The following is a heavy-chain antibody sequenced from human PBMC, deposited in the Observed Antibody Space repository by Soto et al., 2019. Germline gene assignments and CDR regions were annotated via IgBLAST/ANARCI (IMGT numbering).Heavy chain of an antibody. CDR1: GGSFSGYY. Sequence: SSETLSLTCAVYGGSFSGYYWSWIRQPPGKGLEWIGEINHSGSTNYNPSLKSRVTISVDTSKNQFSLKLSSVTAADTAVYYCARGPLLTCDPGXFDYWGQGTLVTVSS. D-gene: IGHD2-21*02. V-gene: IGHV4-34*01. J-gene: IGHJ4*02. CDR2: INHSGST. CDR3: ARGPLLTCDPGXFDY.